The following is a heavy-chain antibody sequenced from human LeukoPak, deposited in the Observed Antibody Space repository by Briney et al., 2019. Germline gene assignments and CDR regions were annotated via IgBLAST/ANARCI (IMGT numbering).Heavy chain of an antibody. CDR3: AREDVVLVDAVRYYYYGMDV. D-gene: IGHD2-8*01. V-gene: IGHV1-46*01. J-gene: IGHJ6*02. CDR1: GYNFISYY. CDR2: INPSGGST. Sequence: GASVKVSCKAPGYNFISYYMHWVRQAPGQGFEWMGIINPSGGSTSYAQKFQDRVTMTRDTSTSTVYMELSSLKSEDTAVYYCAREDVVLVDAVRYYYYGMDVWGQGTTVTVSS.